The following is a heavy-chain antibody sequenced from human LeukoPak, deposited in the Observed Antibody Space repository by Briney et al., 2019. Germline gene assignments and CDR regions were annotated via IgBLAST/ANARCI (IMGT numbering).Heavy chain of an antibody. CDR3: AREDYYDSGSNDY. J-gene: IGHJ4*02. CDR1: SYTFTGYY. CDR2: MNPNSGNT. D-gene: IGHD3-22*01. V-gene: IGHV1-8*03. Sequence: GASVKVSCKASSYTFTGYYIHWVRQATGQGLEWMGWMNPNSGNTAYAQKFQGRVTITRNTSISTVYMELSSLRSEDTAVYYCAREDYYDSGSNDYWGQGTLVTVSS.